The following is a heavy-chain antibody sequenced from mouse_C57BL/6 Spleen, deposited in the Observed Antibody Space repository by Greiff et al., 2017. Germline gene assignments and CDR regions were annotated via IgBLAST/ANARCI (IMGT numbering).Heavy chain of an antibody. D-gene: IGHD1-1*01. Sequence: VQLQQSGAELVKPGASVKLSCTASGFNIKDYYMHWVKQRTEQGLEWIGRIDPEDGETKYAPKFKGKATITADTSSNTAYLQLSSLTSEDTAVYYCARRDYGRDYAMDDWGQGTSVTVST. V-gene: IGHV14-2*01. J-gene: IGHJ4*01. CDR3: ARRDYGRDYAMDD. CDR1: GFNIKDYY. CDR2: IDPEDGET.